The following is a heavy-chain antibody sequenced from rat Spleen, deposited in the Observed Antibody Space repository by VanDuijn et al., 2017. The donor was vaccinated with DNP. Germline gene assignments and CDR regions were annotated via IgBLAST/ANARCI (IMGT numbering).Heavy chain of an antibody. V-gene: IGHV3-1*01. CDR1: GYSITNNY. J-gene: IGHJ2*01. CDR2: ISYSGRT. Sequence: EVQLQESGPGLVKPSQSLSLTCSVTGYSITNNYWGWIRQFPGNRMEYIGHISYSGRTTYNPSLQRRISITRDTSKNQVFLQLNSITTEDTATYYCARWVYYCDYWGQGVMVTVSS. CDR3: ARWVYYCDY.